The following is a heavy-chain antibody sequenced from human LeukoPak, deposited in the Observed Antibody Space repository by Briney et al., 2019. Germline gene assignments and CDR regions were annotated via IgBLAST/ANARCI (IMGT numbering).Heavy chain of an antibody. CDR2: ISSSGSTI. CDR1: GYTFSDYY. V-gene: IGHV3-11*04. J-gene: IGHJ6*03. CDR3: ARGNPARFREGMDV. Sequence: PGGSLRLSCAASGYTFSDYYMSWIRQAPGKGLEWVSYISSSGSTIYYADSVKGRFTISRDNAKNSLYLQMNSLRAEDTAVYYWARGNPARFREGMDVWGKGTTVTVSS. D-gene: IGHD3-3*01.